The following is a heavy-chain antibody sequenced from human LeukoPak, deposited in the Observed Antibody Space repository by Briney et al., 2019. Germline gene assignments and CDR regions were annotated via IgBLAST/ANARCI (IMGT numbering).Heavy chain of an antibody. CDR2: IWYDGSNK. CDR1: GFTFSSYG. V-gene: IGHV3-33*06. D-gene: IGHD6-19*01. J-gene: IGHJ4*02. CDR3: AKAPLTIAVAGTTFDY. Sequence: PGRSLRLSCAASGFTFSSYGMHWVRQAPGKGLEWVAVIWYDGSNKYYADSVKGRFTISRDNSKNTLYLQMSSLRAEDTAIYFCAKAPLTIAVAGTTFDYWGQGTLVTVSS.